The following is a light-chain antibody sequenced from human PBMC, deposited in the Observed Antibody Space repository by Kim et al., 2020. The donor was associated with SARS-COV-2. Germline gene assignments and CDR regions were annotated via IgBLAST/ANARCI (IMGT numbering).Light chain of an antibody. CDR1: NSDVGGYNY. J-gene: IGLJ2*01. V-gene: IGLV2-14*03. Sequence: QSALTQPAAVSGSPGQSITISCTGSNSDVGGYNYVSWYQHRPGQAPKAVIYDVIKRPLGVPDRFSGSKSGYTAFLTISGLLSEDEAHYYCRSHTSGRVLVFGGGTKVAVL. CDR2: DVI. CDR3: RSHTSGRVLV.